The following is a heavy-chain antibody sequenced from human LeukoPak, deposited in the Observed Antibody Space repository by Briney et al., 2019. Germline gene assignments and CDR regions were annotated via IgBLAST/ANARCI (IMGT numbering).Heavy chain of an antibody. J-gene: IGHJ4*02. CDR2: IGWNSGGI. CDR3: VKVTAAGFFDH. CDR1: GFTFDDYA. V-gene: IGHV3-9*01. D-gene: IGHD6-13*01. Sequence: QSGGSLRLSCAASGFTFDDYAMHWVRQAPGKGVEWVSGIGWNSGGIVYADSVKGRFTISRDNAKNSLYLQMNSLGAEDTALYYCVKVTAAGFFDHWGQGTLVTVSS.